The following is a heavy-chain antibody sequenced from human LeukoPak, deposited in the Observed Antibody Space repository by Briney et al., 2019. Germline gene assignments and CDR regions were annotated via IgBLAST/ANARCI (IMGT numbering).Heavy chain of an antibody. CDR1: GASISSHY. J-gene: IGHJ6*04. Sequence: PSETLSLTCTVSGASISSHYWSWIRQPPGKGLEWIGYIYHSGLTNFKPSLKSRVTMSVDTSKNQVSMRLSSVTAADTAVYYCARDSAGDASGWYPDVWGKGTTVSVSS. CDR2: IYHSGLT. D-gene: IGHD6-19*01. CDR3: ARDSAGDASGWYPDV. V-gene: IGHV4-59*11.